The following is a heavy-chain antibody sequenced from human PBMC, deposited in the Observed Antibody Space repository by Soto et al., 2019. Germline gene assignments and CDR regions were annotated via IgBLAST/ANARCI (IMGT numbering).Heavy chain of an antibody. J-gene: IGHJ5*02. CDR2: IIPICGTA. D-gene: IGHD3-3*01. Sequence: GASVKVSCKVSGYTLTELSMHWVRQAPGKGLEWMGGIIPICGTANYAQKFQGRVTMTGNASTSTAYMELSSLRSEDTAVYDCARGDRDSSYYDFWSGYYTWFDPWGQGTLVTVSS. V-gene: IGHV1-24*01. CDR1: GYTLTELS. CDR3: ARGDRDSSYYDFWSGYYTWFDP.